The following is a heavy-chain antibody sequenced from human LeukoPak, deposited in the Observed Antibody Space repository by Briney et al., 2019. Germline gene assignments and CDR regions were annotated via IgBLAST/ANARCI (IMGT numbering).Heavy chain of an antibody. CDR1: GFTFSSYG. V-gene: IGHV3-30*18. Sequence: GRSLRLSCAASGFTFSSYGMHWVRQAPGKGLEWVAVISYDGSNKYYADSVKGRFTISRDNSKNTLYLQMNSLRAGDTAVYYCAKGTRDYYYYGMDVWGQGTTVTVSS. J-gene: IGHJ6*02. CDR3: AKGTRDYYYYGMDV. CDR2: ISYDGSNK.